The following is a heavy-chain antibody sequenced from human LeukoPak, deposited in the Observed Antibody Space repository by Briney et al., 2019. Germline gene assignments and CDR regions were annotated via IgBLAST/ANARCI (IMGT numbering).Heavy chain of an antibody. CDR2: ISGSGSTI. CDR3: ARETDNGYDQLDY. D-gene: IGHD5-12*01. J-gene: IGHJ4*02. Sequence: GGSLRLSCAASGFTFSSYEMNWVRQAPGKGLEWVSYISGSGSTIYYADSVKGRFTISRDNAKNSLYLQMNSLRAEDTAVYYCARETDNGYDQLDYWGQGTLVTVSS. CDR1: GFTFSSYE. V-gene: IGHV3-48*03.